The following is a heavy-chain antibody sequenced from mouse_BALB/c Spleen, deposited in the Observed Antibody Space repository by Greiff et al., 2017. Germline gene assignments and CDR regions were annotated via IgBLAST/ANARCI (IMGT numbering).Heavy chain of an antibody. J-gene: IGHJ4*01. CDR1: GYSITSCYY. D-gene: IGHD1-1*01. Sequence: EVQLVESGPGLVKPSQSLSLTCSVTGYSITSCYYWNWIRQFPGNKLEWMGYISYDGSNNYNPSLKNRISITRDTSKNQFFLKLNSVTTEDTATYYCARDSYYYGSSPYAMDYWGQGTSVTVSS. CDR3: ARDSYYYGSSPYAMDY. V-gene: IGHV3-6*02. CDR2: ISYDGSN.